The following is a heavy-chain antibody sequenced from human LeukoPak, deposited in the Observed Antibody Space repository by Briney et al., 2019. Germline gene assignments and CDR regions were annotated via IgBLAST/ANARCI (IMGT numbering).Heavy chain of an antibody. CDR2: VYYRGNT. D-gene: IGHD6-6*01. J-gene: IGHJ4*02. CDR3: ARGEYEELVDN. V-gene: IGHV4-59*01. CDR1: GGSISDYY. Sequence: SETPSLTCTVSGGSISDYYWSWIRQSPVRGLEWIGYVYYRGNTNYNPSLKSRLTISRDMAKNQFSLKLSSVTSADTAVYYCARGEYEELVDNWGQGTLVTVSS.